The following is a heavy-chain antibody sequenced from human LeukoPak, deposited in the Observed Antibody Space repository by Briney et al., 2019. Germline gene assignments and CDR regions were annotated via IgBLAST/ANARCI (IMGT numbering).Heavy chain of an antibody. CDR1: GFTFDDYA. V-gene: IGHV3-49*03. D-gene: IGHD2/OR15-2a*01. CDR3: TRDASMASFDY. J-gene: IGHJ4*02. Sequence: GGSLRLSCTASGFTFDDYAMSWFRQAPGEGLEWVGLIRSITYGATTDYAASVKGRFTISRDDSKSIAYLQMNSLKTEDTAVYYCTRDASMASFDYWGQGTLVTVSS. CDR2: IRSITYGATT.